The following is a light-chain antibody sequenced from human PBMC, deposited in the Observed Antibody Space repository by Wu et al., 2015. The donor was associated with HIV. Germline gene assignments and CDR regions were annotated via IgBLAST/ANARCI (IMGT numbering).Light chain of an antibody. CDR3: QQYGSSPPT. CDR1: QSVSSNY. Sequence: EIVLTQSPGTLSVSPGERATLSCRASQSVSSNYLAWYQQKPGQAPRLLIYGASSRATGIPDRFSGSGSGTDFTLTIGRLESEDFAVYYCQQYGSSPPTFGPGTKVDIK. V-gene: IGKV3-20*01. CDR2: GAS. J-gene: IGKJ3*01.